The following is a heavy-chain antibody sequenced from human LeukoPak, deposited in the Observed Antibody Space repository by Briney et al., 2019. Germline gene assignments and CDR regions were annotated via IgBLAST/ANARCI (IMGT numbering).Heavy chain of an antibody. Sequence: ASVKVSCKVSGYTLTELSMHWVRQAPGKGLEWMGGFDPEDGKTIYAQKFQGRVTMTEDTSTDTAYMELSSLRSEDTAVYYCATEGGYRPSSSYNWFDPWGQGTLVTVSS. J-gene: IGHJ5*02. CDR3: ATEGGYRPSSSYNWFDP. CDR2: FDPEDGKT. V-gene: IGHV1-24*01. D-gene: IGHD3-16*02. CDR1: GYTLTELS.